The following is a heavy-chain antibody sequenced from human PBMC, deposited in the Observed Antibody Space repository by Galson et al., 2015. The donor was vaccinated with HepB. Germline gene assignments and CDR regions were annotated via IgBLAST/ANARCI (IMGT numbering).Heavy chain of an antibody. CDR1: GFTFGDYA. V-gene: IGHV3-49*03. CDR3: TREIVDTAMVYYYYYMDV. CDR2: IRSKAYGGTT. Sequence: SLRLSCAASGFTFGDYAMSWFRQAPGKGLEWVGFIRSKAYGGTTEYAASVKGRFTISRDDSKSIAYLQMNSLKTEDTAVYYCTREIVDTAMVYYYYYMDVWGKGTTVTVSS. D-gene: IGHD5-18*01. J-gene: IGHJ6*03.